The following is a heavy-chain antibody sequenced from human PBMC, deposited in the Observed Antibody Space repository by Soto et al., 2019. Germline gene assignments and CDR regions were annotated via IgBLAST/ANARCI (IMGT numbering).Heavy chain of an antibody. CDR1: CDSISSGDNS. CDR2: IFRSGSS. J-gene: IGHJ5*02. Sequence: SETLSLTCTVSCDSISSGDNSWSWIRQPPGQGLEWIGYIFRSGSSFSNPSLRSRVTLSVDTSKNQFSLSLSTVTAADTALYYCARGLGYCSTTTCSEDWFDPWGPGTLVTV. D-gene: IGHD2-2*01. V-gene: IGHV4-30-2*01. CDR3: ARGLGYCSTTTCSEDWFDP.